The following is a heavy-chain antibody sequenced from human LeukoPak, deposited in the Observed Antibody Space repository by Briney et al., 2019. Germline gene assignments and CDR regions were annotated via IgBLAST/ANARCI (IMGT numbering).Heavy chain of an antibody. D-gene: IGHD2-2*01. V-gene: IGHV1-18*04. CDR3: ARGGLYCSSTSCYGIEY. J-gene: IGHJ4*02. CDR2: ISAYNGNT. CDR1: GYTFTSYS. Sequence: ASVKVSCKAAGYTFTSYSISWVRQAPGQGLEWMGWISAYNGNTNYAQKLQGRVTMTTDTSTSTVYMELRSLRSDDTAVYYCARGGLYCSSTSCYGIEYWGQGTLVTVSS.